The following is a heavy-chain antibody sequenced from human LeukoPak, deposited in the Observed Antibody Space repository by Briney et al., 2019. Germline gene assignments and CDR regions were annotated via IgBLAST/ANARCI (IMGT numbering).Heavy chain of an antibody. Sequence: PGGSLRLSCAASGFTFSSYAMSWVRQAPGKGLEWVSVISGGGGSTYYADSMKGRFTISRDNSKNTLCLQMNSLRAEDTAVYYCAKVPRWNYYDSSGYYVDYWGQGTLVTVSS. CDR3: AKVPRWNYYDSSGYYVDY. CDR1: GFTFSSYA. CDR2: ISGGGGST. V-gene: IGHV3-23*01. D-gene: IGHD3-22*01. J-gene: IGHJ4*02.